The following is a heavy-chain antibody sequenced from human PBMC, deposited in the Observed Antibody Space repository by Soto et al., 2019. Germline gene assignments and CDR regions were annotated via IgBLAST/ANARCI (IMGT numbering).Heavy chain of an antibody. J-gene: IGHJ5*02. Sequence: QLQLVQSAAEVKKPGASVRVSCKAYGYPFIKYGISWIRQAPEQGLEWMGWIKVDSGYTNYAQKFQGRVTMTADTSSDAACMELRSRRLDDTAVYFCATCYDTGFDGWGQGTLVSVSS. CDR2: IKVDSGYT. D-gene: IGHD5-12*01. V-gene: IGHV1-18*04. CDR3: ATCYDTGFDG. CDR1: GYPFIKYG.